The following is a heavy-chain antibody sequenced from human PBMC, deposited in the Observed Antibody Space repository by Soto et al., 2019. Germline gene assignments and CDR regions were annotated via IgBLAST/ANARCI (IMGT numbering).Heavy chain of an antibody. Sequence: QMQLQESGPGLVKPSETLSLTCTVSGGSISRNSYYWGWIRQPPGKGLEWIGSIYYSGSTYYNPSLKSRVTTSVDTSKNQVSLKLGSVTAADTAVYYCARHDWNGVDYWGQGTLVTVSS. J-gene: IGHJ4*02. CDR3: ARHDWNGVDY. D-gene: IGHD1-1*01. CDR2: IYYSGST. V-gene: IGHV4-39*01. CDR1: GGSISRNSYY.